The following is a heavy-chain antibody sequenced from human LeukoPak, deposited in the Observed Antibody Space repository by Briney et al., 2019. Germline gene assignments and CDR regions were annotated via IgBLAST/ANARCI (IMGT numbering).Heavy chain of an antibody. D-gene: IGHD1-26*01. Sequence: PGGSLRLSCAASGFTFSSYAMRWVRQAPGKGLEWVSAISGSGGSTYYADSVKGRFTIARDNSKNTLYLQRNSLRAEDTAVYYCAKDQWELLHFDYWGQGTLVTVSS. CDR3: AKDQWELLHFDY. CDR1: GFTFSSYA. CDR2: ISGSGGST. V-gene: IGHV3-23*01. J-gene: IGHJ4*02.